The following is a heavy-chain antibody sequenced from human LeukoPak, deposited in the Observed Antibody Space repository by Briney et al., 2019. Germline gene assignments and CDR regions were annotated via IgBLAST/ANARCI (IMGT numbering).Heavy chain of an antibody. Sequence: SQTLSLTCTVSGVSLGSGDYFWSWIRQPPGKGLEWIGYIYFSGSTHSNPSLESRVTVSIDTSKNQFSLILSSVTAADTAVYYCARALGYYDFWSGSSSPSNWFDPWGQGTLVTVSS. V-gene: IGHV4-30-4*08. CDR2: IYFSGST. CDR3: ARALGYYDFWSGSSSPSNWFDP. J-gene: IGHJ5*02. D-gene: IGHD3-3*01. CDR1: GVSLGSGDYF.